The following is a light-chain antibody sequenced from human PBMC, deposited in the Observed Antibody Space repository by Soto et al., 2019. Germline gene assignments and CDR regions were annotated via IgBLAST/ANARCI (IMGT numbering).Light chain of an antibody. J-gene: IGKJ4*01. CDR3: QQYNNWPFT. V-gene: IGKV3-15*01. CDR1: QSVSSN. CDR2: GAS. Sequence: EIVMTQSPATLSVSPGERATLSCRASQSVSSNLAWYQQKPGQAPRLLIYGASTRATGIPARFSGSESGTEFTHTISSLQSEDFAVYYCQQYNNWPFTFGGGTKVEIK.